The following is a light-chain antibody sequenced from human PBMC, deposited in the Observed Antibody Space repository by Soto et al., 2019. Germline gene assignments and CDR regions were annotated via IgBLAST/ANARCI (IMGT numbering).Light chain of an antibody. CDR1: QGVAYD. V-gene: IGKV1-6*01. CDR2: GAS. J-gene: IGKJ1*01. CDR3: LQDYYYPWT. Sequence: AVQVTQSPSSLSASVGDRVSITCRTSQGVAYDVAWFQQKPGKAPKPLLFGASTLLSGVPSRFSGSGSGTEFTLTINGLQPEDFATYYCLQDYYYPWTFGQGTKVEVK.